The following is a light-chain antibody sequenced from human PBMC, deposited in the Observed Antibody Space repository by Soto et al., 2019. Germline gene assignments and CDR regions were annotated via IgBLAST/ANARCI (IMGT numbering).Light chain of an antibody. Sequence: EIVMTQSPSTLSVSPGERATLSCRASQTVTTNLAWYQQKPGQAPRLLIYGASTRATGFPARFSGSGSGTEFTLTISSLQAEDFAVYDCQQYTDWPITFGGGTKVEIK. CDR3: QQYTDWPIT. CDR2: GAS. J-gene: IGKJ4*01. V-gene: IGKV3-15*01. CDR1: QTVTTN.